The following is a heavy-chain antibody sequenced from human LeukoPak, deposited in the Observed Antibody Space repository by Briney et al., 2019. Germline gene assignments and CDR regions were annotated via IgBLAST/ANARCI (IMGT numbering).Heavy chain of an antibody. J-gene: IGHJ4*02. CDR3: ARVAEAAAFDS. V-gene: IGHV3-74*01. D-gene: IGHD6-13*01. CDR2: INSDGSST. Sequence: GGSLRLSCAASGFTFSSYWMHWVRQAPGKGLVWVSRINSDGSSTSYADSVKGRFTISRDNAKNTVYLQMNSLRAEDTAVYYCARVAEAAAFDSXGQGTLVTVSS. CDR1: GFTFSSYW.